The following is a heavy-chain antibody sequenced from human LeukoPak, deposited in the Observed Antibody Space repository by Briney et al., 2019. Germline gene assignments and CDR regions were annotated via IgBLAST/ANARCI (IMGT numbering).Heavy chain of an antibody. Sequence: GGSLRLSCAASGFTFSSYAMSWVRQAPGKGLEWVSAISGSSGSTYYADSVKGRFTISRDNSKNTLYLQMNSLRAEDTAVYYCAKTRTGTTGYFDYWGQGTLVTVSS. CDR2: ISGSSGST. D-gene: IGHD1-7*01. J-gene: IGHJ4*02. V-gene: IGHV3-23*01. CDR1: GFTFSSYA. CDR3: AKTRTGTTGYFDY.